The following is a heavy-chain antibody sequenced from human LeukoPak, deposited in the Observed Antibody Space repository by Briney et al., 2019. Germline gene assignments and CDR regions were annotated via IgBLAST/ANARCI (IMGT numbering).Heavy chain of an antibody. CDR1: GFTFSSYS. V-gene: IGHV3-21*01. D-gene: IGHD6-19*01. J-gene: IGHJ4*02. CDR3: ARDSSTKYSSGWRDLDY. Sequence: PGGSLRLSCAASGFTFSSYSMNWVRQAPGKGLEWVSSISSSSSYIYYADSVKGRFTISRDNAKNSLYLQMNSLRAEDTAVYYCARDSSTKYSSGWRDLDYWGQGTLVTVSP. CDR2: ISSSSSYI.